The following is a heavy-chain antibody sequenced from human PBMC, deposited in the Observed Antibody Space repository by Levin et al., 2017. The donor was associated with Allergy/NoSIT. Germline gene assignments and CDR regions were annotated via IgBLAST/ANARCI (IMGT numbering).Heavy chain of an antibody. CDR2: ISYNGSNK. V-gene: IGHV3-30*18. J-gene: IGHJ6*02. Sequence: QSGGSLRLSCAASGFTFSSYGMHWVRQAPGKGLEWVAVISYNGSNKYYADSVKGRFTISRDNSKNTLYLQMNSLRAEDTAVYYCAKDLDYYGSGSDYYYYGMDVWGQGTTVTVSS. CDR1: GFTFSSYG. D-gene: IGHD3-10*01. CDR3: AKDLDYYGSGSDYYYYGMDV.